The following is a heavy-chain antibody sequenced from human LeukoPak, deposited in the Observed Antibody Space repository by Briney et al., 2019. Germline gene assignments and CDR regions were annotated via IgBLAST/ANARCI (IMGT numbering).Heavy chain of an antibody. V-gene: IGHV4-34*01. J-gene: IGHJ6*03. D-gene: IGHD6-13*01. CDR2: IKYSGST. Sequence: SETLSLTCAVYGGSFSDYYWSWIRQTPGEGLQWIGGIKYSGSTDYNPSLKSRVTISVDTSKNQFSLKLSSVTAADTAVYYCARVQAGGIAAAGYYMDVWGKGTTVTVSS. CDR1: GGSFSDYY. CDR3: ARVQAGGIAAAGYYMDV.